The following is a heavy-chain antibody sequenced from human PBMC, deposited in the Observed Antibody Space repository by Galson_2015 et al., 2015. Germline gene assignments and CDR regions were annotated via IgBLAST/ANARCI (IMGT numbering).Heavy chain of an antibody. Sequence: SVKVSCKASGYTFTSYGISWVRQAPGQGLEWMGWISAYNGNTNYAQKLPGRVTMTTDTSTSTAYMELRSLRAEDTAVYYCARDLLSRRYYDSDCWGQGTLVTVSS. CDR3: ARDLLSRRYYDSDC. V-gene: IGHV1-18*01. J-gene: IGHJ4*02. CDR2: ISAYNGNT. D-gene: IGHD3-22*01. CDR1: GYTFTSYG.